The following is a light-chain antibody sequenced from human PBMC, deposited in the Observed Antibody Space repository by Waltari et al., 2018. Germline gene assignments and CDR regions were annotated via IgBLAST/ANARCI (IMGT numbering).Light chain of an antibody. Sequence: SYELTQPPSVSVSPGQTASIRCSGAKLEDRYVCWYQQKPGQSPVLVLHQDSKRPSGIPERCSGFNSGNTATLTISETQAMDEADYYCQAWDRNTYVVFGGGTKLTVL. CDR2: QDS. J-gene: IGLJ2*01. CDR1: KLEDRY. V-gene: IGLV3-1*01. CDR3: QAWDRNTYVV.